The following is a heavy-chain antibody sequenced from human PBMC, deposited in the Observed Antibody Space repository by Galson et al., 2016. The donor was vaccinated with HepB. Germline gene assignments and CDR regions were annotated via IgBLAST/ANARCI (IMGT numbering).Heavy chain of an antibody. Sequence: SLRLSCAASGFTFTRHSMNWVRQVPGKGLEWVTYISSNGDTIYYADSVKGRFSISRDIAKNSLYLQMNSLRAADTGVYYCARDESGDYRLDYWGRGTLVTVSS. J-gene: IGHJ4*02. CDR2: ISSNGDTI. CDR3: ARDESGDYRLDY. V-gene: IGHV3-48*01. CDR1: GFTFTRHS. D-gene: IGHD4-17*01.